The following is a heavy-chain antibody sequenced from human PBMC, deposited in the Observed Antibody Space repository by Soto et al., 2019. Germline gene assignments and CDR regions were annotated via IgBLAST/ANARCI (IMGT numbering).Heavy chain of an antibody. CDR3: AREKYYYDSSGVGAFDI. Sequence: GGSLRLSCAASGFTFSSYSMNWVRQAPGKGLEWVSSISSSSSYIYYADSVKGRFTISRDNAKNSLYLQMNSLRAEDTAVYYCAREKYYYDSSGVGAFDIWGQGTMVTV. D-gene: IGHD3-22*01. CDR1: GFTFSSYS. J-gene: IGHJ3*02. V-gene: IGHV3-21*01. CDR2: ISSSSSYI.